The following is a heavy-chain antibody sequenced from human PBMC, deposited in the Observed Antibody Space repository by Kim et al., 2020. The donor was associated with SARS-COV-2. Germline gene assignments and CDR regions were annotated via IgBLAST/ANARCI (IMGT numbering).Heavy chain of an antibody. J-gene: IGHJ6*02. V-gene: IGHV3-9*01. CDR3: AKLQSRRDYYYYGMDV. D-gene: IGHD4-4*01. Sequence: GGSLRLSCAASGFTFDDYAMHWVRQAPGKGLEWVSGISWNSGSIGYADSVKGRFTISRDNAKNSLYLQMNSLRAEDTALYYCAKLQSRRDYYYYGMDVWGQGTTVTVSS. CDR1: GFTFDDYA. CDR2: ISWNSGSI.